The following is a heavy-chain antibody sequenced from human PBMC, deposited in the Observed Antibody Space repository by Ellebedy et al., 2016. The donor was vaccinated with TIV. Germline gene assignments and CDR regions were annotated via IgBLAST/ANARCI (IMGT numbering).Heavy chain of an antibody. CDR1: GFTFASYA. J-gene: IGHJ3*02. Sequence: GESLKISCAASGFTFASYAMSWVRQAPGKGLEWVSSITSTSRTVYYADSVKGRFTISRDNAKNSLYLQMNNLRDDDTAVYYCARDLSSGYPSDAFDIWGQGTKVTVSP. D-gene: IGHD6-19*01. V-gene: IGHV3-48*02. CDR2: ITSTSRTV. CDR3: ARDLSSGYPSDAFDI.